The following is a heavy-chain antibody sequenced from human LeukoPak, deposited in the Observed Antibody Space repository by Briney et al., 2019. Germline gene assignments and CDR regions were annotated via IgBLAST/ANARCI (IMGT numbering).Heavy chain of an antibody. V-gene: IGHV3-11*01. J-gene: IGHJ4*02. CDR3: ARPGGGYSYGPLFDY. CDR1: GFTFSDYN. CDR2: ISRSGSTK. D-gene: IGHD5-18*01. Sequence: PGGSLRLSCAASGFTFSDYNMRWIRQAPGKGLEWVSSISRSGSTKYYADSVKGRFTISRDNAKNSLVLQMNSLKASDTAMYYCARPGGGYSYGPLFDYWGQGTLVTVSS.